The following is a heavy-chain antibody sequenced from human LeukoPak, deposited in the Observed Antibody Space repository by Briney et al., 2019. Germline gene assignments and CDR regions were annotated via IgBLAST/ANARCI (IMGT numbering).Heavy chain of an antibody. CDR2: ISSSSSYI. V-gene: IGHV3-21*01. J-gene: IGHJ6*04. Sequence: GGSLRLSCAASGFTFSTYSINWVRQAPGKGLEWVSSISSSSSYIYYADSVKGRFTISRDNAKNSLYLQMNSLRAEDTAVYYCARDMIVLVLSGMDVWGKGTTVTVSS. CDR3: ARDMIVLVLSGMDV. D-gene: IGHD2/OR15-2a*01. CDR1: GFTFSTYS.